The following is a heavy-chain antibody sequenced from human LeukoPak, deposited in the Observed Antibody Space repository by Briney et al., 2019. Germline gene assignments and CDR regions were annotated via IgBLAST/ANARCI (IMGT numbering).Heavy chain of an antibody. CDR3: ARDGGATTHDAFDI. CDR2: INPSGGTT. CDR1: GYIFTSYA. V-gene: IGHV1-46*01. D-gene: IGHD1-26*01. J-gene: IGHJ3*02. Sequence: ASVKVSCKASGYIFTSYAMHWVRRAPGQGLEWMGIINPSGGTTNYAQKFQGRVTMTRDMSTSTVYMELSSLRSEDTAVYYCARDGGATTHDAFDIWGQGAMVTVSS.